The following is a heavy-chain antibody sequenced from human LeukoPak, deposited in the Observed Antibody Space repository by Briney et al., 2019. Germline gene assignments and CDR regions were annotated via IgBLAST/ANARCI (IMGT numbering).Heavy chain of an antibody. J-gene: IGHJ4*02. CDR1: GFTFGDYA. V-gene: IGHV3-49*04. Sequence: GGSLRLSCTASGFTFGDYAMSWVRQAPRKGLEWVGFIRSKAYGGTTEHAASVKGRFTISRDDSKSIAYLQMNSLKTEDTAVYYCTRDHLYYDFWSGYSSPFDYWGQGTLVTVSS. CDR2: IRSKAYGGTT. D-gene: IGHD3-3*01. CDR3: TRDHLYYDFWSGYSSPFDY.